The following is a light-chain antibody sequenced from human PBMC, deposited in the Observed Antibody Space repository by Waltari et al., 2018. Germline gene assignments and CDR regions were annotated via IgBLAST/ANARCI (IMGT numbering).Light chain of an antibody. Sequence: QSVLTQPPSASGTPGQRVPIPCSGSSSNIGRNSVSWYQQLPGPAPKLLIYRNNQRPSGVPDRFSGSKSGTSASLAISGLRSEDEADYYCAAWDDSLSGPVFGGGTKLTVL. V-gene: IGLV1-47*01. CDR3: AAWDDSLSGPV. J-gene: IGLJ2*01. CDR2: RNN. CDR1: SSNIGRNS.